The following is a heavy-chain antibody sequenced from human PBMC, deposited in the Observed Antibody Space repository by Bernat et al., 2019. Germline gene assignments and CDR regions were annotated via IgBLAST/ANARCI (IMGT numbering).Heavy chain of an antibody. Sequence: QVQLVESGGGVVQPGRSLRLSCAASGFTFSSYGMHWVRQAPGKGLEWLAVISYDGSNKYYADSVKGRFTVSRDNSKNTLYLQMNSLRAEETAVYYCAKECGSSGWYTHRPWNYYYYYGMDVWGQGTTVTVSS. CDR1: GFTFSSYG. V-gene: IGHV3-30*18. J-gene: IGHJ6*02. CDR2: ISYDGSNK. CDR3: AKECGSSGWYTHRPWNYYYYYGMDV. D-gene: IGHD6-19*01.